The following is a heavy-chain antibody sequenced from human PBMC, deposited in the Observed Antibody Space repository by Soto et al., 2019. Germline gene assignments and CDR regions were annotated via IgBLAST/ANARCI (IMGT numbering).Heavy chain of an antibody. V-gene: IGHV3-21*01. CDR3: ARDSGSSSDYYGMDV. J-gene: IGHJ6*02. D-gene: IGHD6-13*01. Sequence: GGSLRLSCAASGFIFTSYSMNWVRQAPGKGLEWVSSISSSSSYIYYADSVKGRFTISRDNARNSLYLQMSSLRAEDTAVYYCARDSGSSSDYYGMDVWGQGTTVTVSS. CDR2: ISSSSSYI. CDR1: GFIFTSYS.